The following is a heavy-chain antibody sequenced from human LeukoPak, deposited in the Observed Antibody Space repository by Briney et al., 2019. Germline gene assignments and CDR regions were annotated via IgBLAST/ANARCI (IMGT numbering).Heavy chain of an antibody. Sequence: LRLSCAASGFTFSDYYMSWIRQPPGKGLEWIGSIYYSGNTYYNPSLRSRVTISVDTSKNQVSLKLSSVTAADTAVYYCAKGPAYFYGSGNYFDIWGQGTMVTVSS. CDR1: GFTFSDYY. J-gene: IGHJ3*02. CDR2: IYYSGNT. V-gene: IGHV4-34*01. CDR3: AKGPAYFYGSGNYFDI. D-gene: IGHD3-10*01.